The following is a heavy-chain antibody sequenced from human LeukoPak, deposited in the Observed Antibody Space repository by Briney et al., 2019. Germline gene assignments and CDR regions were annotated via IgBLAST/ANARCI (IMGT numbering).Heavy chain of an antibody. CDR3: ARDSRSDWFDP. J-gene: IGHJ5*02. CDR1: GGSISSYY. Sequence: SETLSLTCTVSGGSISSYYWGWIRQPPGKGLEWIGYIYYSGSTNYNPSLKSRVTISVDTSKNHFSLKLSSVTAADTAMYYCARDSRSDWFDPWGQGTLVTVSS. V-gene: IGHV4-59*01. CDR2: IYYSGST.